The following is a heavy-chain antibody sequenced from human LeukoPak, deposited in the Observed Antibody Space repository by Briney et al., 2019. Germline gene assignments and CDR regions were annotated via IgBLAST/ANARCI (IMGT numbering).Heavy chain of an antibody. CDR2: IYYSGST. CDR1: GGSISSYY. D-gene: IGHD6-19*01. CDR3: ARSGYSSGMARLDY. V-gene: IGHV4-59*01. Sequence: PSETLSLTXTVSGGSISSYYWSWIRQPPGKGLEWNGYIYYSGSTNYNPSLKSRVTISVDASKNQFSLKLSSVTAADTAVYYCARSGYSSGMARLDYWGQGTLVTVSS. J-gene: IGHJ4*02.